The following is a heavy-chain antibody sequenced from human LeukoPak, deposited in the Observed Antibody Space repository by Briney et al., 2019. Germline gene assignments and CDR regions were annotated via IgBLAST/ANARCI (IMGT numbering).Heavy chain of an antibody. Sequence: GESLKISCKGSGYSFTSYWIGWVRQMPGKGLEWMGIIYPGDSDTRYGPSFQGQVTISADKSISTAYLQWSSLKASDTAMYYCARQLTPYYYDSSGYSLWGQGTLVTVSS. CDR2: IYPGDSDT. V-gene: IGHV5-51*01. CDR3: ARQLTPYYYDSSGYSL. J-gene: IGHJ4*02. D-gene: IGHD3-22*01. CDR1: GYSFTSYW.